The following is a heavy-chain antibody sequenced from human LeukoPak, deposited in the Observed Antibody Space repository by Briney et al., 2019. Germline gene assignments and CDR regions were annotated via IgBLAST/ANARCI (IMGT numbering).Heavy chain of an antibody. V-gene: IGHV4-59*08. D-gene: IGHD4-11*01. CDR2: IYYSGST. CDR3: ARSRGSKFTVTTYYYYYMDV. CDR1: GGSISSYY. Sequence: SETLSLTCTVSGGSISSYYWSWIRQPPGKGLEWIGYIYYSGSTNYNPSLKSRVTISVDTSKNQFSLKLSSVTAADTAVYYCARSRGSKFTVTTYYYYYMDVWGKGTTVTVSS. J-gene: IGHJ6*03.